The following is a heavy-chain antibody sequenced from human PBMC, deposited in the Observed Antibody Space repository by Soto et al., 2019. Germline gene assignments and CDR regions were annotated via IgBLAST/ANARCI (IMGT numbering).Heavy chain of an antibody. V-gene: IGHV1-3*01. CDR3: ARERPPGYDILTGYYEAPPPAYYYGMDV. Sequence: ASVKVSCKASGYTFTNYGIHWVRQAPGQRLEWMGLINAGNGNTKCSQKFQGRFTISRDNSKNTLYLQMNSLRAEDTAVYYCARERPPGYDILTGYYEAPPPAYYYGMDVWGQGTTVTVSS. J-gene: IGHJ6*02. D-gene: IGHD3-9*01. CDR1: GYTFTNYG. CDR2: INAGNGNT.